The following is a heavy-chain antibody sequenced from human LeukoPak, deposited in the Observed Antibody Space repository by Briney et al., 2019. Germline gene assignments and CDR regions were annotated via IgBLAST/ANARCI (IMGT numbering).Heavy chain of an antibody. V-gene: IGHV3-30*02. CDR2: IRYDGSNK. CDR3: AKVKSAARHPGPSFDAFDI. CDR1: GFTFSSYG. Sequence: GGSLRLSCAASGFTFSSYGMHWVRQAPGKGLEWVAFIRYDGSNKYYADSVKGRFTISRDNSKNTLYLQMNSLRAEDTAVYYCAKVKSAARHPGPSFDAFDIWGQGTMVTVSS. J-gene: IGHJ3*02. D-gene: IGHD6-6*01.